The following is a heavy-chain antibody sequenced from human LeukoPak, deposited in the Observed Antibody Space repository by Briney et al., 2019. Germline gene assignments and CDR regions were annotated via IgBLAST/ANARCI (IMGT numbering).Heavy chain of an antibody. J-gene: IGHJ4*02. V-gene: IGHV3-74*01. D-gene: IGHD6-6*01. CDR2: INSDGSST. CDR3: AKMRIEYSSSSRHFDY. CDR1: GFTFSSYW. Sequence: GGSLRLSCAASGFTFSSYWMHWVRQAPGKGLVWVSRINSDGSSTSYADSVKGRFTISRDNSKNTLYLQMNSLRAEDTAVYYCAKMRIEYSSSSRHFDYWGQGTLVTVSS.